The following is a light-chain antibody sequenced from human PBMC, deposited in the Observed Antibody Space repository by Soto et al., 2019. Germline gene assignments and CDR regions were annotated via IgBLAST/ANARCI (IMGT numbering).Light chain of an antibody. CDR2: GAS. Sequence: EIVMTQSPATLSVSPGERATLSCRASQSVSSNLAWYQQKPGQAPRLLIYGASTRATGIPARFSGSGSGTEFPLTLSSLQSEDFASYYCQQYNNWAITFGQGTRLEIK. CDR3: QQYNNWAIT. CDR1: QSVSSN. J-gene: IGKJ5*01. V-gene: IGKV3-15*01.